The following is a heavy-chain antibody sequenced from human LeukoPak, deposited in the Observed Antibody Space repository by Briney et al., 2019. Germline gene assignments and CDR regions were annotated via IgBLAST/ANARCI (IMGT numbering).Heavy chain of an antibody. J-gene: IGHJ3*02. CDR3: ARAKGSYYNRDAFDI. D-gene: IGHD3-10*01. CDR2: IYYSGST. CDR1: GGSISSSSYY. V-gene: IGHV4-39*07. Sequence: SETLSLTCTVSGGSISSSSYYWGWIRQPPGKGLEWIGSIYYSGSTYYNPSLKSRVTISVDTSKNQFSLKLSSVTAADTAVYYCARAKGSYYNRDAFDIWGQGTMVTVSS.